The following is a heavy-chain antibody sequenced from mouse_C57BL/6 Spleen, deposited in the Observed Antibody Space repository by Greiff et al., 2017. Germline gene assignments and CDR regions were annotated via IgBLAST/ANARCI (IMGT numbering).Heavy chain of an antibody. D-gene: IGHD1-1*01. CDR2: INPNNGGT. Sequence: EVKLVESGPELVKPGASVKMSCKASGYTFTDYNMHWVKQSHGKSLEWIGYINPNNGGTSYNQKFKGKATLTVNKSSSTAYMELRSLTSEDSAVYYCARSSFLYGYFDYWGQGTTLTVSS. V-gene: IGHV1-22*01. J-gene: IGHJ2*01. CDR1: GYTFTDYN. CDR3: ARSSFLYGYFDY.